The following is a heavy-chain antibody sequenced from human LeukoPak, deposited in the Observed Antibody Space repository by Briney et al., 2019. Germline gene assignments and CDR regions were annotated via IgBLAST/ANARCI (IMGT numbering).Heavy chain of an antibody. D-gene: IGHD6-6*01. CDR2: ISAYNGNT. J-gene: IGHJ1*01. CDR1: GYTFTSYG. Sequence: ASVKVSCKASGYTFTSYGISWVRQAPGQGLEWMGWISAYNGNTNYAQKLQGRVTMTTDTSTSTAYMELRSLRSDDTAVYYCARSMEGGQLVLEYFQHWGLGTLVTVSS. CDR3: ARSMEGGQLVLEYFQH. V-gene: IGHV1-18*01.